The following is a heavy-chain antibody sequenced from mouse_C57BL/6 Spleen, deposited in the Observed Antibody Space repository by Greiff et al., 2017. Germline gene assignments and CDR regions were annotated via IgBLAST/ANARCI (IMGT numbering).Heavy chain of an antibody. CDR1: GYTFTSYW. CDR2: INPSNGGT. V-gene: IGHV1-53*01. J-gene: IGHJ4*01. Sequence: QVQLQQSGTELVKPGASVKLSCKASGYTFTSYWMHWVKQRPGQGLEWIGNINPSNGGTNYNGKFKGKATLTVDKSSSTAYMQLSSLTSEDSAVYYCARGGYYGSGSAYWGQGTSVTVSS. CDR3: ARGGYYGSGSAY. D-gene: IGHD1-1*01.